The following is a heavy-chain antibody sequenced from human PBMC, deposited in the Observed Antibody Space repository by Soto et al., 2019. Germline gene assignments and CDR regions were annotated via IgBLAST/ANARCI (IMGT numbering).Heavy chain of an antibody. J-gene: IGHJ4*01. CDR2: IYYSGST. Sequence: PSETLSLTCTVSGGSISSGDYYWSWIRQPPGKGLEWIGYIYYSGSTYYNPSLKSRDTISVDTYKNQFSLKLSSVTAADTAAYYCARRYGSCFDYWGHGTLVTVSS. CDR3: ARRYGSCFDY. D-gene: IGHD5-18*01. V-gene: IGHV4-30-4*01. CDR1: GGSISSGDYY.